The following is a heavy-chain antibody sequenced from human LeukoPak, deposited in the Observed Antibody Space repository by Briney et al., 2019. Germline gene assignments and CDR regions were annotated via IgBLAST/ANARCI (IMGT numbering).Heavy chain of an antibody. D-gene: IGHD6-13*01. CDR1: SGSISTSNYY. J-gene: IGHJ4*02. CDR3: ARDVVAAPGTWDY. Sequence: SETLSLTCTVSSGSISTSNYYWGWIRQPPGKGLEWIGNIFYSGSTYYSPSLKSRVTISLDTSRNQFSLKLSSVTAADTAVYYCARDVVAAPGTWDYWGQGTLVTVSS. CDR2: IFYSGST. V-gene: IGHV4-39*07.